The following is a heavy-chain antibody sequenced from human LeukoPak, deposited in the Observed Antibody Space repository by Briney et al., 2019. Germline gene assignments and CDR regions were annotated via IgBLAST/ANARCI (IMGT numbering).Heavy chain of an antibody. J-gene: IGHJ3*01. Sequence: SETLSLTCAVSGGSLSGDYSSWIRQSPGKGLEWMGDIHHDGRTKYKSSFKSRVTIFLDSSKNEVSLRLSPVTPADTALYFCARDAVPRDYGDTVSGDDLWGQGTMVTVAP. D-gene: IGHD4-17*01. CDR1: GGSLSGDY. CDR2: IHHDGRT. CDR3: ARDAVPRDYGDTVSGDDL. V-gene: IGHV4-34*01.